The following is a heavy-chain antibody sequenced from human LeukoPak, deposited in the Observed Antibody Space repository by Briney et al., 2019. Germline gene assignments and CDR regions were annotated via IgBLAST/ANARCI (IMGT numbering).Heavy chain of an antibody. D-gene: IGHD3-3*01. J-gene: IGHJ6*02. Sequence: GGSLRLSCAASGNYWMHWVRQAPGKGLVWVSHINSDGSWTSYADSVKGRFTISKDNAKNTVYLQMNSLRAEDTAVYYCARDGSLRFLEWFPYYYYGMDVWGQGTTVTVSS. CDR1: GNYW. CDR2: INSDGSWT. CDR3: ARDGSLRFLEWFPYYYYGMDV. V-gene: IGHV3-74*01.